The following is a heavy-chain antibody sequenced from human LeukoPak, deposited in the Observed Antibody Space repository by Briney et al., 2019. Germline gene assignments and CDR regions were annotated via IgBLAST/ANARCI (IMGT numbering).Heavy chain of an antibody. Sequence: GESLKISCKGSGYSFTSHWIGWVRQMPGKGLEWMGIIYPGDSDTRYSPSFQGQVTISADKSISTAYLQWSSLKASDTAMYYCARNWGGWNYYYYYYYMDVWGKGTTVTVSS. V-gene: IGHV5-51*01. CDR2: IYPGDSDT. J-gene: IGHJ6*03. D-gene: IGHD6-19*01. CDR1: GYSFTSHW. CDR3: ARNWGGWNYYYYYYYMDV.